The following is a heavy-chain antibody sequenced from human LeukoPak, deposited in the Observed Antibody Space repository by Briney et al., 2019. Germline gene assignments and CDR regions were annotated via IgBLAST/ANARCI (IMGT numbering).Heavy chain of an antibody. CDR3: ARDCSGGSCYGAFDI. V-gene: IGHV4-30-4*01. CDR2: IYDSGST. D-gene: IGHD2-15*01. J-gene: IGHJ3*02. CDR1: GASIRSGDYY. Sequence: SQTLSLTCTVSGASIRSGDYYWSWIRQPPGKGLVWIGYIYDSGSTYYNPSLKSRITILVDTSENRFSLKLSSVTATDTAVYYCARDCSGGSCYGAFDIWGQGTMVTVSS.